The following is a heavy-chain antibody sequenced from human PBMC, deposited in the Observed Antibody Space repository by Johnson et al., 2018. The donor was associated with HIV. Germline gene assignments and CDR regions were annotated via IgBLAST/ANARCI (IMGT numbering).Heavy chain of an antibody. Sequence: QVQLVESGGGVVQPGRSLRLSCAASGFTFSTYGMHWVRQAPGKGLEWVAVMWYDGSNKYYADSVKGRFTIPRDNSKNTLYLQMNSLRAEDTAVYFCARVTKYYFDSSVDAFDIWGQGTVVTVSS. D-gene: IGHD3-22*01. CDR3: ARVTKYYFDSSVDAFDI. J-gene: IGHJ3*02. CDR2: MWYDGSNK. V-gene: IGHV3-33*01. CDR1: GFTFSTYG.